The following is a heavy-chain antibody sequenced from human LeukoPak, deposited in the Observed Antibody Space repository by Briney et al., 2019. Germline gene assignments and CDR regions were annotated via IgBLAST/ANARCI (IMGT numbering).Heavy chain of an antibody. CDR2: LHTSGST. Sequence: SETLSLTCTVSGGSISSYYWSWIRQPAGEGLEWIGRLHTSGSTHYNPSLKSRVTISVDTSKNQFSLKLSSVTAADTAVYYCARDDYGGNSNWFDPWGQGTLVTVSS. CDR3: ARDDYGGNSNWFDP. V-gene: IGHV4-4*07. D-gene: IGHD4-23*01. J-gene: IGHJ5*02. CDR1: GGSISSYY.